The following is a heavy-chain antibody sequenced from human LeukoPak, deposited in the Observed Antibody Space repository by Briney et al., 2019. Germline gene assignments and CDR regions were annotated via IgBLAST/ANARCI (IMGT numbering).Heavy chain of an antibody. V-gene: IGHV3-74*01. CDR2: ITGDGSST. CDR1: GFTFSNYF. J-gene: IGHJ4*02. CDR3: VRLYAY. D-gene: IGHD2/OR15-2a*01. Sequence: PGGSLRLSCTASGFTFSNYFMHWVRQGPGEGPVWVSRITGDGSSTSYADSVKGRFTISRDNAKNTLYLQMNSLRAEDTALYYCVRLYAYWGQGTLVTVSS.